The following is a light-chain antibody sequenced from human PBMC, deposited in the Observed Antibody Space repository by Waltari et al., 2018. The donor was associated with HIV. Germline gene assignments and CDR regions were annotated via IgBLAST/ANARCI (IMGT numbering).Light chain of an antibody. Sequence: QSVLTQPPSASGTPGQRVTLPCFGSSSTIGVNYRSWYQQLPGTAPKLLIYRNTQRPSGVPDRFSGSKSGTSASLAISGLRSEDEADYYCAAWDDSLSGYVFGTGTKVTVL. CDR1: SSTIGVNY. J-gene: IGLJ1*01. CDR3: AAWDDSLSGYV. CDR2: RNT. V-gene: IGLV1-47*01.